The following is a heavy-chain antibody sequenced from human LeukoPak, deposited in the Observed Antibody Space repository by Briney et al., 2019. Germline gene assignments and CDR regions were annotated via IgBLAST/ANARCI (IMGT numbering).Heavy chain of an antibody. J-gene: IGHJ4*01. CDR2: ISYDGSNK. Sequence: PGGSLRLSCAASGFTFSYYAMHWVRQAPGKGLEWVAVISYDGSNKYYADSVKGRFTISRDNSKNTLYLQMNSLRGEDTAVYYCAKDREGTIADYFDYWGQEPWSPSPQ. CDR3: AKDREGTIADYFDY. V-gene: IGHV3-30-3*01. CDR1: GFTFSYYA. D-gene: IGHD1-7*01.